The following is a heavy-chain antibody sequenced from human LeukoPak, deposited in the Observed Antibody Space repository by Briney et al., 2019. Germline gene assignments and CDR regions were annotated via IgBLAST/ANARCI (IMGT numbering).Heavy chain of an antibody. V-gene: IGHV4-61*02. D-gene: IGHD2-15*01. Sequence: SETLSLTCTVSGGSISSGSYYWSWIRQPAGKGLEWIGRIYTSGSTNYNPSLKSRVTISVDTSKNQFSLKRSSVTAADTAVYYCAREELDCSGGSCYTGDFDYWGQGTLVTVSS. CDR1: GGSISSGSYY. CDR2: IYTSGST. J-gene: IGHJ4*02. CDR3: AREELDCSGGSCYTGDFDY.